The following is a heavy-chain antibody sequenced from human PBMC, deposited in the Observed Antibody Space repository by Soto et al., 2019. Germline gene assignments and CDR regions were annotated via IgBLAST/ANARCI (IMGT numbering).Heavy chain of an antibody. V-gene: IGHV4-31*03. CDR3: ARDYMAVVD. D-gene: IGHD2-15*01. CDR2: IYHSGST. Sequence: QVQLQESGPGLVKPSQTLSLTCTVSGSSISSGSYYWSWIRQHPGKGLEWIGYIYHSGSTYYNPSLKSRATISLDTSKNQFSLKLSSVKAADTAVYYCARDYMAVVDWGQGTLVTVSS. CDR1: GSSISSGSYY. J-gene: IGHJ4*02.